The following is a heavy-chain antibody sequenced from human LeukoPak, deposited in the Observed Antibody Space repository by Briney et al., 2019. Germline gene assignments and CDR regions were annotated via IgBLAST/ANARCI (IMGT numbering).Heavy chain of an antibody. Sequence: GGSLRLSCAASGVTFSTYAVSWVRQAPGKGLEWVSLISGSGGSTYYADSVKGRFTISRDNGKNTLSLQMNSLRAEDTALYYCAKERLTTTTFDSWGRGTLVTVSS. CDR1: GVTFSTYA. CDR2: ISGSGGST. V-gene: IGHV3-23*01. CDR3: AKERLTTTTFDS. J-gene: IGHJ4*02. D-gene: IGHD4-11*01.